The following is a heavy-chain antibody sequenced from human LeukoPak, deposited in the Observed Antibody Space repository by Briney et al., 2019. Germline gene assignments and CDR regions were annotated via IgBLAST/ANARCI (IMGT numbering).Heavy chain of an antibody. CDR3: AREGEEWFDP. CDR2: FDPEDGET. V-gene: IGHV1-24*01. CDR1: GYTLTELS. D-gene: IGHD1-26*01. J-gene: IGHJ5*02. Sequence: ASVKVSCKVSGYTLTELSMHWVRQAPGKGLEWMGGFDPEDGETIYAQKFQGRVTMTTDTSTSTAYMELRSLRSDDTAVYYCAREGEEWFDPWGQGTLVTVSS.